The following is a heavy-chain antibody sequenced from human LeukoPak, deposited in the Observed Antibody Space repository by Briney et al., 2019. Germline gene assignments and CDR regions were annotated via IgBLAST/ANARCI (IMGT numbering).Heavy chain of an antibody. CDR3: ARLGYSSGWYFFFDY. Sequence: GGSLRLSCTASGFTVSSNYMSCVRQAPGKGLEWVSVIYSGGTIKYADSVKGRFTISRDISKNALYLQMNSLRAEDTAVYYCARLGYSSGWYFFFDYWGQGALVTVSS. V-gene: IGHV3-66*04. D-gene: IGHD6-19*01. J-gene: IGHJ4*02. CDR2: IYSGGTI. CDR1: GFTVSSNY.